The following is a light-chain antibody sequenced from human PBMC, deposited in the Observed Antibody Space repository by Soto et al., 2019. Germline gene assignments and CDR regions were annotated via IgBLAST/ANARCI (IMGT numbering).Light chain of an antibody. CDR1: SSNIGAGYD. Sequence: QSMVTQPPSASGALGQRVTISCTGSSSNIGAGYDVHWYQQFPGIAPRLLIFGNNNRPSGVPDRFSGSKSGTAASLDISGLQADDEADYYCQSFDTRLNSVVFGGGTKLTVI. J-gene: IGLJ2*01. CDR3: QSFDTRLNSVV. V-gene: IGLV1-40*01. CDR2: GNN.